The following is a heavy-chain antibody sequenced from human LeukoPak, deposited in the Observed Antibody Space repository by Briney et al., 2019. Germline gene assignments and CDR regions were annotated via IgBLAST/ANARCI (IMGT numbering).Heavy chain of an antibody. CDR2: VSSDGGTK. Sequence: GSLRLSCAATGFIFSDYWLSWVRQAPGKGLEWVAVVSSDGGTKYYAVSVKGRFTISRDNSKNTMYLQMNSLRAEDTAVYYCAKEYDSGGYGANFDYWGQGTLVTVSS. CDR3: AKEYDSGGYGANFDY. D-gene: IGHD3-10*01. J-gene: IGHJ4*02. V-gene: IGHV3-30*18. CDR1: GFIFSDYW.